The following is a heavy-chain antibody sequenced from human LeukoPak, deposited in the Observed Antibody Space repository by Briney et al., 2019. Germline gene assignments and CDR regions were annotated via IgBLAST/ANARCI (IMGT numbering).Heavy chain of an antibody. CDR1: GFTFSRYN. V-gene: IGHV3-21*01. J-gene: IGHJ4*02. CDR3: CFSSSCRY. Sequence: PGESLRLSCAASGFTFSRYNMNWVRQAPGKGLEWVSSISSSSSYIYYADSVKGRFTISRDNAKNSLYLQMNSLRAEDTAVYYCCFSSSCRYWGQGTLVTVSS. D-gene: IGHD6-13*01. CDR2: ISSSSSYI.